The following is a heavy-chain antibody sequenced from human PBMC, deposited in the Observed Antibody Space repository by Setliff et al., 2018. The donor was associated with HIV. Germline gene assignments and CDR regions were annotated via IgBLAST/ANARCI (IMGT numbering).Heavy chain of an antibody. J-gene: IGHJ4*02. V-gene: IGHV1-24*01. CDR3: ATARSKVRLGELPLFDY. CDR1: GYTLTELS. Sequence: ASVKVSCKVSGYTLTELSMHWVRQAPGRGLEWMGGFDPEDGETIYVQKFQGRVTMTEDTSTDTAYMELSSLRSEDTAVYYCATARSKVRLGELPLFDYWGQGTLVTVSS. CDR2: FDPEDGET. D-gene: IGHD3-16*02.